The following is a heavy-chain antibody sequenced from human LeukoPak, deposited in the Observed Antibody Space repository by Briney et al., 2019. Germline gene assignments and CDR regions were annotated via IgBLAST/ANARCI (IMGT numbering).Heavy chain of an antibody. CDR2: FSSGGNVQ. D-gene: IGHD3-16*01. Sequence: PGGSLRLSCAASGFSLSAYEMNWIRQAPGQGLEWVSHFSSGGNVQYYADSVKGRFTISRDNAKNSLYLQMNSLRAEDTAVYYCAREGARLTLDYWGQGTLVTVSS. CDR1: GFSLSAYE. V-gene: IGHV3-48*03. J-gene: IGHJ4*02. CDR3: AREGARLTLDY.